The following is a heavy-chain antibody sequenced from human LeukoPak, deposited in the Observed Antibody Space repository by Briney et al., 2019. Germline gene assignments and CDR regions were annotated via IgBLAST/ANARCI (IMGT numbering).Heavy chain of an antibody. CDR2: ISYDGSNK. J-gene: IGHJ6*03. V-gene: IGHV3-30*04. CDR1: GFTFSSYA. Sequence: PGGSLRLSCAASGFTFSSYAMHWVRQAPGKGLEWVAVISYDGSNKYYADSVKGRFTIPRDNSKNTLYLQMNSLRAEDTAIYYCAKNGDRGAYCSGGSCYPYYYYYMDVWGKGTTVTNSS. CDR3: AKNGDRGAYCSGGSCYPYYYYYMDV. D-gene: IGHD2-15*01.